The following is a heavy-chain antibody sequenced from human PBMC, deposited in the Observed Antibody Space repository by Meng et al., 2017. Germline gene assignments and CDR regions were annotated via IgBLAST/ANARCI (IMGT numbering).Heavy chain of an antibody. D-gene: IGHD1-26*01. Sequence: VHLDGTGRALIPHGVSIGLSCASSGFSVSSNNRSWVGQAPGRGRELFSVSYSGCSTDYADSVKSRFTISRDNSKNTLYLQMNSLRAEDTAVYYCARGGRYYSYWGQGTLVTVSS. CDR2: SYSGCST. CDR1: GFSVSSNN. CDR3: ARGGRYYSY. V-gene: IGHV3-53*02. J-gene: IGHJ4*02.